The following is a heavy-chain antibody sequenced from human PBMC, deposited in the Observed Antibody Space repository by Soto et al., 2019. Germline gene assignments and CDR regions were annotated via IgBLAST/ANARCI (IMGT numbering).Heavy chain of an antibody. CDR1: GFTFSTYS. J-gene: IGHJ4*02. CDR3: ARDRNPYSTKYYFDY. V-gene: IGHV3-23*01. CDR2: ISGSGAYT. Sequence: GGSLRLSCAASGFTFSTYSINWVRQPPGKGLEWVSSISGSGAYTYYADSVQGRFTISRDNSKNTLNLQMNSLRAEDTAVYYCARDRNPYSTKYYFDYWGQGTLLTCCS. D-gene: IGHD2-2*01.